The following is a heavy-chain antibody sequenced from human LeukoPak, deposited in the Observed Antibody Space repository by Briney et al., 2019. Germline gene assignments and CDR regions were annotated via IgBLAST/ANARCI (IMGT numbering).Heavy chain of an antibody. Sequence: PSETLSLTCTVSGGSISSSSYYWGWIRQPPGKGLEWIGSIYYSGSTYYNPSLKSRVTISVDTSKNHFSLKLSSVTAADTAVYYCARHDTTMKGAFDIWGQGTMVTVSS. J-gene: IGHJ3*02. CDR3: ARHDTTMKGAFDI. V-gene: IGHV4-39*01. D-gene: IGHD3-22*01. CDR2: IYYSGST. CDR1: GGSISSSSYY.